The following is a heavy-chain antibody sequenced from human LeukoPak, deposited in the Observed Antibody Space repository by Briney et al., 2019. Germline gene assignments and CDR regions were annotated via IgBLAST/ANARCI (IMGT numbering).Heavy chain of an antibody. D-gene: IGHD5/OR15-5a*01. CDR3: ATLVSTRYYFDY. Sequence: PSETLSLTCTVSDYSISSGYGYYWGWIRRPPGKGLEWIGNIYHSGFTYFNHFNSSLKSRVTISIDTSKTQFSLRLTSVTAADTAVYFCATLVSTRYYFDYWGQGTLVTVSS. CDR1: DYSISSGYGYY. V-gene: IGHV4-38-2*02. J-gene: IGHJ4*02. CDR2: IYHSGFT.